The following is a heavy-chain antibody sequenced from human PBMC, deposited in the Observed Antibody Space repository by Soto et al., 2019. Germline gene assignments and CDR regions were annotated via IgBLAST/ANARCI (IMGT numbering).Heavy chain of an antibody. CDR3: AKARYCSGGSCYSYYGMDV. CDR1: GFTFSSYA. Sequence: GGSLRLSCAASGFTFSSYARSWVRQAPGKGLEWVSAISGSGGSTYYADSVKGRFTISRDNSKNTLYLQMNSLRAEDTAVYYCAKARYCSGGSCYSYYGMDVWGQGTTVTVSS. D-gene: IGHD2-15*01. V-gene: IGHV3-23*01. J-gene: IGHJ6*02. CDR2: ISGSGGST.